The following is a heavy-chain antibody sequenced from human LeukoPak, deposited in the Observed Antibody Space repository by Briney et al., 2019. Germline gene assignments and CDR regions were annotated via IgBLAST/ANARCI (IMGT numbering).Heavy chain of an antibody. Sequence: GGSLRLSCAASGFTFSSYAMHWVRQAPGKGLEYVSAISSNGGSTYYANSVKGRFTISRDNSKNTLYLQMGSLRAEDMAVYYCASSYYDFWSGYSLSYHFDYWGQGTLVTVSS. J-gene: IGHJ4*02. V-gene: IGHV3-64*01. CDR1: GFTFSSYA. D-gene: IGHD3-3*01. CDR3: ASSYYDFWSGYSLSYHFDY. CDR2: ISSNGGST.